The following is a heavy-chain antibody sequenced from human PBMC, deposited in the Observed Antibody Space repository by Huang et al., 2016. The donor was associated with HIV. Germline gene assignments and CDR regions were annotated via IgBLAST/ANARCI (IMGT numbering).Heavy chain of an antibody. D-gene: IGHD3-22*01. J-gene: IGHJ4*02. CDR2: INSDGSST. Sequence: EVQLVESGGGLVQLGGSLRLSCAASGFSISSYWMHWVRQAPGKGLVGVSRINSDGSSTSYADSVKGRFTISRDNAKNTLYLQMNSLRAEDTAVYYCARDPRIQSWLNFFDYWGQGTLVSVSS. CDR3: ARDPRIQSWLNFFDY. CDR1: GFSISSYW. V-gene: IGHV3-74*01.